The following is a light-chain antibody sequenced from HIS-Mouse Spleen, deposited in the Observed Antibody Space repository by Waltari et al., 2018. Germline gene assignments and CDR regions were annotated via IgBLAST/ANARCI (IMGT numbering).Light chain of an antibody. J-gene: IGLJ2*01. CDR1: RTDVVGSNS. CDR2: EVS. CDR3: SSYTSSSTPVV. Sequence: QSALTQPASVSGSPGQLSTISCTGPRTDVVGSNSVSWYQQHPGKAPKLMIYEVSNRPSGVSNRFSGSKSGNTASLTISGLQAEDEADYYCSSYTSSSTPVVFGGGTKLTVL. V-gene: IGLV2-14*01.